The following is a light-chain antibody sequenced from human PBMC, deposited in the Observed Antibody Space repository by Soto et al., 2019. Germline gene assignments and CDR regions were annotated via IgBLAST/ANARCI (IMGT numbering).Light chain of an antibody. CDR2: GAS. Sequence: EILMTQSPAILFVSPGERATLSCRASQSVNIYLAWYQQTPGQATRLLIFGASYRANGIPARFSGSGSGTEFNLTIRSLQSEDFSVYFCQQYDDWLRLTFGGGTKVDIK. CDR1: QSVNIY. CDR3: QQYDDWLRLT. V-gene: IGKV3D-15*01. J-gene: IGKJ4*01.